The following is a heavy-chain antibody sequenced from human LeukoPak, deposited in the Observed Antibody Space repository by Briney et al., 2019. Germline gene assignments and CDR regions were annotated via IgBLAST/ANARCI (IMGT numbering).Heavy chain of an antibody. CDR1: GFTFSGYS. V-gene: IGHV3-48*01. J-gene: IGHJ4*02. CDR3: AGPGYCSGGSCYSIAFDY. Sequence: GGSLRLSCAASGFTFSGYSMNWVRQAPGKGLEWVSYISSSSSTIYYADSVKGRFTISRDNAKNSLYLQMNSLRAEDTAVYYCAGPGYCSGGSCYSIAFDYWGQGTLVTVSS. CDR2: ISSSSSTI. D-gene: IGHD2-15*01.